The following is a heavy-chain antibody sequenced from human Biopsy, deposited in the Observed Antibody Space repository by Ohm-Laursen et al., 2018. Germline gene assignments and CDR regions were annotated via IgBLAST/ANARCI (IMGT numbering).Heavy chain of an antibody. J-gene: IGHJ6*02. CDR1: GFSVSSYD. D-gene: IGHD1-26*01. Sequence: SLRLSCAASGFSVSSYDMNWVRQAPGKGLEWISYISETSSHIYDADSVRGRFTVARDIAKNSLYLQLNSLRVEDTAVYYCARDPIVGGKADGMDVWGQGTTVTVSS. CDR3: ARDPIVGGKADGMDV. V-gene: IGHV3-21*01. CDR2: ISETSSHI.